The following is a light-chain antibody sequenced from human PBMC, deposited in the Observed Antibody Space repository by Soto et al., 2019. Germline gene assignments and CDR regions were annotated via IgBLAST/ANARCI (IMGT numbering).Light chain of an antibody. CDR2: VTS. CDR1: QSISSSS. J-gene: IGKJ1*01. V-gene: IGKV3-20*01. Sequence: EIVLTQSPGTLSMSPGERATLSCRASQSISSSSLAWYQQRPGQPPKLLIYVTSTRATGIPDRFSGSGSGTDFTLTISKLEPEDFAVYYCQQYVVSPVTFGQGTKVDIK. CDR3: QQYVVSPVT.